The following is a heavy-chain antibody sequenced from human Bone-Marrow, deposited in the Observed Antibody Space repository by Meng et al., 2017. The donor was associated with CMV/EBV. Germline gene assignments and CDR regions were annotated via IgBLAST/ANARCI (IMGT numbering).Heavy chain of an antibody. CDR1: GFTFSSYS. CDR2: VNGDGSST. D-gene: IGHD1-20*01. Sequence: GESLKISCAASGFTFSSYSMNWVRQAPGKGLVWVSRVNGDGSSTSYADSVKGRFTISRDNAKYTVYLQMNSLRAEDTGVYCGARRVAIIGTTPFDYWAQGTLVTVSS. J-gene: IGHJ4*02. V-gene: IGHV3-74*01. CDR3: ARRVAIIGTTPFDY.